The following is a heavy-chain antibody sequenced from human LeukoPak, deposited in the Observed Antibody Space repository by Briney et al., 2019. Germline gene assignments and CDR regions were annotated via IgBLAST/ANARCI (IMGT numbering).Heavy chain of an antibody. CDR3: AEGYGYGRYYLDY. Sequence: ASVKVSCKASGGTFSRYAISWVRHAPGQGLEWMGGIIPIFGTANYAQKFQGRVTITTDESTSTAYMELSSLRSEDTAVYLCAEGYGYGRYYLDYWGQGTMVTVSS. V-gene: IGHV1-69*05. CDR1: GGTFSRYA. J-gene: IGHJ4*02. D-gene: IGHD5-18*01. CDR2: IIPIFGTA.